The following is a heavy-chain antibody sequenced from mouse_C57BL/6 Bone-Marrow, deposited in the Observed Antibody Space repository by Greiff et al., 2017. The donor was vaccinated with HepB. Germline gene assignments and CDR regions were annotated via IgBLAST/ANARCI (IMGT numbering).Heavy chain of an antibody. CDR3: ARSVTTGYFDV. CDR1: GYAFSSSW. V-gene: IGHV1-82*01. CDR2: IYPGDGDT. J-gene: IGHJ1*03. Sequence: QVQLKESGPELVKPGASVKISCKASGYAFSSSWMNWVKQRPGKGLEWIGRIYPGDGDTNYNGKFKGKATLTADKSSSTAYMQLSSLTSEDSAVYFCARSVTTGYFDVWGTGTTVTVSS. D-gene: IGHD1-1*01.